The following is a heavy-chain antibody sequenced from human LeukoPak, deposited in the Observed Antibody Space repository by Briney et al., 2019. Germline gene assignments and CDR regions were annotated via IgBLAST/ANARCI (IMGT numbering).Heavy chain of an antibody. CDR3: ARGEGPRYCTNGVCVPYNWFDP. Sequence: SETLSLTCTVSGGSISSGSYYWSWIRQPAGKGLEWIGRIYTSGSTNYNPSLKSRVTISVDTSKNQFSLKLSSVTAADTAVYYCARGEGPRYCTNGVCVPYNWFDPWGQGTLVTVSS. J-gene: IGHJ5*02. D-gene: IGHD2-8*01. V-gene: IGHV4-61*02. CDR2: IYTSGST. CDR1: GGSISSGSYY.